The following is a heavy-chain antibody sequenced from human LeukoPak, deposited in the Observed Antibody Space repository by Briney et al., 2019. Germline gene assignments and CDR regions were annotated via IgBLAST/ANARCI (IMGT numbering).Heavy chain of an antibody. V-gene: IGHV4-59*01. J-gene: IGHJ6*02. CDR1: GGSISSYY. CDR2: IYYSGST. CDR3: ARDKGLHYGDEFYYYYGMDV. D-gene: IGHD4-17*01. Sequence: SETLSLTCTVSGGSISSYYWSWIRQPPGKGLEWIGYIYYSGSTNYNPSLKSRVTISVDTSKNQFSLKLSSVTAADTAVYYYARDKGLHYGDEFYYYYGMDVWGQGTTVTVSS.